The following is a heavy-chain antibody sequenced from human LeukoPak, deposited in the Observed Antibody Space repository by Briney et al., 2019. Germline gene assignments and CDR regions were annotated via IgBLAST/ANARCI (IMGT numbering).Heavy chain of an antibody. V-gene: IGHV4-59*01. CDR2: IYYTGST. D-gene: IGHD4-11*01. Sequence: SETLSLTCSVSGDSISSSYWSWIRQPPGKGLEWIGFIYYTGSTNYNPSLKSRVTISVDTSKNQFSLKLSSVTAADTAVYYCAQGSSNWANFDYRGQGTLVTVSS. J-gene: IGHJ4*02. CDR3: AQGSSNWANFDY. CDR1: GDSISSSY.